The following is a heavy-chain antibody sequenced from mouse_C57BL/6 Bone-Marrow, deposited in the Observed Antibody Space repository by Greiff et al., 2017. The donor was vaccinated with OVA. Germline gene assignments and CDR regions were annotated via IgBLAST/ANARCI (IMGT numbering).Heavy chain of an antibody. CDR2: IDPSASYT. CDR3: ARVGNPDY. V-gene: IGHV1-50*01. D-gene: IGHD2-1*01. J-gene: IGHJ2*01. CDR1: GYTFTSYW. Sequence: QVQLQQPGAELVKPGASVKLSCKASGYTFTSYWMQWVKQRPGQGLEWIGEIDPSASYTNYNQKFKGKATLTVDTSSSTAYMQRSSLTSEDSAVYYCARVGNPDYWGQGTTLTVSS.